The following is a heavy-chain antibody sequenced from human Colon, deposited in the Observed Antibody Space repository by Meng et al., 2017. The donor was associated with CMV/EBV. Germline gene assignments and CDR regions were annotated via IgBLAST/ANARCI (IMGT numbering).Heavy chain of an antibody. CDR2: IYWDDDK. CDR3: AHKSLPAAFFDY. J-gene: IGHJ4*02. CDR1: GFSLNTYEVG. D-gene: IGHD2-2*01. V-gene: IGHV2-5*02. Sequence: QSTFKESGPPLVQPTQTLTLTCTFSGFSLNTYEVGVGWFRQPPVKAPEWLALIYWDDDKRYRSSLGNRLTLTPDASKNQVVLTMTDMDPVDTATYYCAHKSLPAAFFDYWSQGTLVTVSS.